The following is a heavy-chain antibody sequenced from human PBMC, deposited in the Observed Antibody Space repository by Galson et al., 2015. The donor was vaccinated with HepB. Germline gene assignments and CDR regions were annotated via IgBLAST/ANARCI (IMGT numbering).Heavy chain of an antibody. CDR3: ARGEPVRLQVDRGQYYYGMDV. CDR1: GLIFNTYA. J-gene: IGHJ6*02. Sequence: SLRLSCAASGLIFNTYAMNWVRQAPGKGLEWVAVISYEGTNKYYADSVRGRFTVSRDNSKNTLYLQMNSLRAEDTAAYYCARGEPVRLQVDRGQYYYGMDVWGQGTTVTVSS. CDR2: ISYEGTNK. D-gene: IGHD5-24*01. V-gene: IGHV3-30*06.